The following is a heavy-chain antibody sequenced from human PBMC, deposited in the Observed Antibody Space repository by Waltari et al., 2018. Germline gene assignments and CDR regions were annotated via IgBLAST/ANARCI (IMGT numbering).Heavy chain of an antibody. CDR3: ARVGGTKVPESGAFDI. Sequence: QVQLQESGPGLVKPSETLSLTCTASGASITSYYWSWIRQPAGKGLQWLGHIYTSGTTNYNPSLKSRVTISGDTSKNQFSLKVTSVNAADTAVYYCARVGGTKVPESGAFDIWGQGTMVTVSS. V-gene: IGHV4-4*07. D-gene: IGHD4-17*01. CDR1: GASITSYY. CDR2: IYTSGTT. J-gene: IGHJ3*02.